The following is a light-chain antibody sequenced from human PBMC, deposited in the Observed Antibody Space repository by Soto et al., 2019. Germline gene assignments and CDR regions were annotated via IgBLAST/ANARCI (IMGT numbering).Light chain of an antibody. CDR2: DAS. CDR1: QSVSNN. Sequence: EDVLTQSPATLSFSPGERATLSCRASQSVSNNLAWYQQKPGQAPRLLIYDASNRATGIPARFSGSGSGTDFTLTISSLQPEDFGVYFCHQRNKFGQGTRLAIK. V-gene: IGKV3-11*01. J-gene: IGKJ5*01. CDR3: HQRNK.